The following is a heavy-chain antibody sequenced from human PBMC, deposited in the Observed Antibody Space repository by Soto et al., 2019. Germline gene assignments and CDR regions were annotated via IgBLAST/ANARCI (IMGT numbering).Heavy chain of an antibody. J-gene: IGHJ4*02. CDR1: GFTFSSYG. V-gene: IGHV3-30*18. D-gene: IGHD6-19*01. CDR2: ISYDGSNK. CDR3: AKEGLAVAGTSFDY. Sequence: GGSLRLSCAASGFTFSSYGMHWVRQAPGKGLEWVAVISYDGSNKYYADSVKGRFTISRDNSKNTLYLQMNSLRAEDTAVYYCAKEGLAVAGTSFDYWGQGTLVTVSS.